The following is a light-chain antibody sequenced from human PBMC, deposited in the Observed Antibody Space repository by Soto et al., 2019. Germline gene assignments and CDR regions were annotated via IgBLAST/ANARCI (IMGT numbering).Light chain of an antibody. CDR2: GAS. J-gene: IGKJ5*01. CDR1: QSVGTY. CDR3: QQRSNWPPS. V-gene: IGKV3-11*01. Sequence: EIVLTQSPATLSLSPGERATLSCRASQSVGTYLAWYQQKPGQAPRLLIYGASTRATGIPARFSGSGSGTDFTLTISSLEPEDFAVYYCQQRSNWPPSFGQGTRLEIK.